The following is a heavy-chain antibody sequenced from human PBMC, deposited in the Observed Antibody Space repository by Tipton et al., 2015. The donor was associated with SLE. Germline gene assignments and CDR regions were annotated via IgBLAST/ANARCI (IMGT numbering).Heavy chain of an antibody. V-gene: IGHV4-39*07. J-gene: IGHJ5*01. D-gene: IGHD3-3*01. Sequence: TLSLTCTVSGGSISMSSYYWGWIRQPPGKGLEWIGTIDYSGSTYYNPSLKSRVTIFVDTSKNQFSLKLSSVTAADTAVYYCATASTFWSGYRGFDSWGQGTLVTVSS. CDR1: GGSISMSSYY. CDR3: ATASTFWSGYRGFDS. CDR2: IDYSGST.